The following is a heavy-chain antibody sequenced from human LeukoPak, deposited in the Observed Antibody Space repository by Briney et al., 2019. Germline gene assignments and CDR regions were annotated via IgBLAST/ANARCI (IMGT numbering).Heavy chain of an antibody. V-gene: IGHV4-34*01. CDR2: INHSGST. J-gene: IGHJ6*02. D-gene: IGHD6-19*01. Sequence: PSETLSLTCAAYGGSFSGYYWSWIRQPPGKGLEWIGEINHSGSTNYNPSLKSRVTISVDTSKNQFSLKLSSVTAADTAVYYCARDSLNAVAGTNYYYYYGMDVWGQGTTVTVSS. CDR1: GGSFSGYY. CDR3: ARDSLNAVAGTNYYYYYGMDV.